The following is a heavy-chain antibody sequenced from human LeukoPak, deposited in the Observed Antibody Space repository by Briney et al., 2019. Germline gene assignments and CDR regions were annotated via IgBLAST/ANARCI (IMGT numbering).Heavy chain of an antibody. CDR1: VFTFSSYA. J-gene: IGHJ4*02. D-gene: IGHD6-6*01. CDR2: ISSSGSYI. CDR3: ARGATYSSSSPDY. V-gene: IGHV3-21*01. Sequence: PGGSLRLSCAASVFTFSSYAMSWVRQAPGKGLEWVSAISSSGSYIYYADSVKGRFTISRDNAKNSLYLQMNSLRAEDTAVYYCARGATYSSSSPDYWGQGTLVTVSS.